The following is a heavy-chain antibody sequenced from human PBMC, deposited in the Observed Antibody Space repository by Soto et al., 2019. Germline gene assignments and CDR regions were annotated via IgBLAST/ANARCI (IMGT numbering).Heavy chain of an antibody. CDR3: ARGAKNYYYYMDV. V-gene: IGHV4-59*01. J-gene: IGHJ6*03. CDR1: GGSISSYY. Sequence: PSETLSLTCTVSGGSISSYYWSWIRQPPGKGLEWIGYIYYSGSTNYNPSLKSRVTISVDTSKNQFSLKLSSVTAADTAVYYCARGAKNYYYYMDVWGKGTTVTVS. CDR2: IYYSGST.